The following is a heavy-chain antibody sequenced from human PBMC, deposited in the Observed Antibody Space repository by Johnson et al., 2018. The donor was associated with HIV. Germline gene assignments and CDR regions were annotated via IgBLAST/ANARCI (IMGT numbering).Heavy chain of an antibody. J-gene: IGHJ3*02. CDR3: TTDSGYRAFDI. CDR2: IKSKTDGGTT. Sequence: VQLVESGGGLVKPGGSLRLACAASGFTFNNAWMTWVRQAPGKGLGWVGRIKSKTDGGTTDYAAPVKGRFIISRDESKNTLYLQMNSLKTEDTAVYYCTTDSGYRAFDIWGQGTMVTVSS. CDR1: GFTFNNAW. V-gene: IGHV3-15*01. D-gene: IGHD5-12*01.